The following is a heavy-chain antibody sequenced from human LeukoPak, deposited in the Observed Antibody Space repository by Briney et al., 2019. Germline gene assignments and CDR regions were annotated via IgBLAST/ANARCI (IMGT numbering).Heavy chain of an antibody. V-gene: IGHV4-59*08. CDR2: IFYSGST. CDR1: GGSISNYY. CDR3: ARSRLRLDAFDI. J-gene: IGHJ3*02. D-gene: IGHD4-17*01. Sequence: PSETLSLTCTVSGGSISNYYWSWIRQPPAKGLEWIGYIFYSGSTNYNPSLKSRVTISVDTSKNQFSLKLSSLTAADTAVYYCARSRLRLDAFDIWGQGTMVTVSS.